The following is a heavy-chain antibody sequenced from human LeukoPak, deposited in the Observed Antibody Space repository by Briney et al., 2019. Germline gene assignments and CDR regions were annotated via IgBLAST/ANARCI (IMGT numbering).Heavy chain of an antibody. CDR2: ISGSGGST. J-gene: IGHJ4*02. CDR1: GFTFSSYA. V-gene: IGHV3-23*01. Sequence: GGSLRLSCAASGFTFSSYAMTWVRQAPGKGLEWVSAISGSGGSTYYADSVKGRFTISRDNSKNTLYLQMNSLRAEDTALYFCAQWSRYFDYWGQGTLVTVSS. D-gene: IGHD1-26*01. CDR3: AQWSRYFDY.